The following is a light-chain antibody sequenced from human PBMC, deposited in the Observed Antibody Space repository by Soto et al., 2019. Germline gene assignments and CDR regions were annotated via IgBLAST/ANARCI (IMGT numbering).Light chain of an antibody. CDR1: QGITNSY. CDR3: QQRSNCGT. V-gene: IGKV3D-20*02. Sequence: EIVLTQSPRTLSVYGKGRDNISCRASQGITNSYLAWYQQKPGQAPRLLLYGASFRASDIPDRFVGSGFGTDVTLTITRLAPEDVAAYYWQQRSNCGTFGQGTRLEIK. J-gene: IGKJ5*01. CDR2: GAS.